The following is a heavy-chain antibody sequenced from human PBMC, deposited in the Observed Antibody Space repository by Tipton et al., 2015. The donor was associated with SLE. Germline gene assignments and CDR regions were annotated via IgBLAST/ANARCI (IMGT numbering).Heavy chain of an antibody. CDR3: ARDLAAGTEYFQH. D-gene: IGHD6-13*01. CDR2: INHSGST. Sequence: GLVKPSETLSLTCAVYGGSFSGYYWSWIRQPPGKGLEWIGEINHSGSTNYNPSLKSRVTISVDTSKNQFSLKLSSVTAADTAVYYCARDLAAGTEYFQHWGQGTLVTVSS. J-gene: IGHJ1*01. V-gene: IGHV4-34*01. CDR1: GGSFSGYY.